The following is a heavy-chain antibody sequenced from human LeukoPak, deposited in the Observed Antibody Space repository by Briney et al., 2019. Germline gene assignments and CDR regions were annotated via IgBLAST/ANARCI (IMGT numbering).Heavy chain of an antibody. Sequence: GGSLRLPCAASGFTFSSYEMNWVRQAPGKGLEWLSYSSSSGNILYYADSVKGRFTISRDNANNSLYLQMNSLRAEDTAVYYCSRGGYRGYYLDYWGQGTLVTVSS. V-gene: IGHV3-48*03. J-gene: IGHJ4*02. CDR1: GFTFSSYE. CDR2: SSSSGNIL. D-gene: IGHD4-23*01. CDR3: SRGGYRGYYLDY.